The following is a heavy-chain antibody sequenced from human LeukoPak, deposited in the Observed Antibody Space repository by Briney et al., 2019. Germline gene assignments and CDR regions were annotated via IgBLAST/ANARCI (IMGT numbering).Heavy chain of an antibody. CDR3: AKDLWNYYGSGSYPLFDY. V-gene: IGHV3-30*04. J-gene: IGHJ4*02. Sequence: GGSLRLSCAASGFTFSNYAIHWVRQAPGKGLEWVAVISYDGSNKYYADSVKGRFTISRDNSKNTLYLQMNSLRAEDTAVYYCAKDLWNYYGSGSYPLFDYWGQGTLVTVSS. CDR1: GFTFSNYA. D-gene: IGHD3-10*01. CDR2: ISYDGSNK.